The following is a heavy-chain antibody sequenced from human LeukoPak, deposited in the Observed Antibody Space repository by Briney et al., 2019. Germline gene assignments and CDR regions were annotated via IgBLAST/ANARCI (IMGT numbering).Heavy chain of an antibody. D-gene: IGHD6-25*01. CDR1: GGSVSSTNW. Sequence: SETMSLTCGVSGGSVSSTNWWTWIRQPPGKGLEWIGEVHLDGRTNFNPSLKSRLTMSVDLSENHVSLKLTSVTAADTAVYYCAREGGFYRPLDYSGQGTLVTVSS. CDR3: AREGGFYRPLDY. J-gene: IGHJ4*02. V-gene: IGHV4-4*02. CDR2: VHLDGRT.